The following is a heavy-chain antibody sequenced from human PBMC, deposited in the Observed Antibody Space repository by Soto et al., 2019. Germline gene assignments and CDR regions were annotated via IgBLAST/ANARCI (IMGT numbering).Heavy chain of an antibody. V-gene: IGHV1-58*01. CDR1: GFTFTSSA. CDR3: AAGSGSSGYYTPVDY. Sequence: SVKVSCKASGFTFTSSAVQWVRQARGQRLEWIGWIVVGSGNTNYAQKFQERVTITRDMSTSTAYMELSSLRSEDTAVYYCAAGSGSSGYYTPVDYWGKGTLVTVS. J-gene: IGHJ4*02. D-gene: IGHD3-3*01. CDR2: IVVGSGNT.